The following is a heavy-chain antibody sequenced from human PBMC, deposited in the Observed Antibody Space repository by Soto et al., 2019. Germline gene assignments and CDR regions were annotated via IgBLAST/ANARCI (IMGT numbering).Heavy chain of an antibody. CDR3: ARPEDYDDSLDS. CDR2: INAGNGNT. J-gene: IGHJ4*02. CDR1: GYTFTRYH. V-gene: IGHV1-3*01. Sequence: QVQLVQSGAEVKKPGASVKVSCKASGYTFTRYHMHWVRQAPGQRLEWMGWINAGNGNTKYSQKFQGRVTITRDASANTAYMELNSLISADTAVYDCARPEDYDDSLDSWGQGTLVTVSS. D-gene: IGHD3-22*01.